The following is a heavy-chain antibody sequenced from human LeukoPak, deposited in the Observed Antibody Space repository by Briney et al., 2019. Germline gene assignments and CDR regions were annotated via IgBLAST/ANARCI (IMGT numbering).Heavy chain of an antibody. V-gene: IGHV4-4*07. CDR3: ARVVAVAGTCWFDP. CDR2: IYTSGST. CDR1: GGSISSYY. Sequence: SETLSLTCTVSGGSISSYYWSWIRQPAGKGLEWIGRIYTSGSTNYNPSLKSRVTMSVDTSKNQPSLKLSSVTAADTAVYYCARVVAVAGTCWFDPWGQGTLVTVSS. D-gene: IGHD6-19*01. J-gene: IGHJ5*02.